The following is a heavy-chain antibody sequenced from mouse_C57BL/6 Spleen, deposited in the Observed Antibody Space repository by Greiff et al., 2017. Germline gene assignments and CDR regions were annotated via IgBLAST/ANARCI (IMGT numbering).Heavy chain of an antibody. CDR2: INYDGSST. V-gene: IGHV5-16*01. D-gene: IGHD1-1*01. CDR1: GFTFSDYY. CDR3: ARDTTAHYYGSSYWYFDV. J-gene: IGHJ1*03. Sequence: EVKLVESEGGLVQPGSSMKLSCTASGFTFSDYYMAWVRQVPEKGLEWVANINYDGSSTYYLDSLKSRFIISRDNAKNILYLQMSSLTSEDTATYYCARDTTAHYYGSSYWYFDVWGTGTTVTVSS.